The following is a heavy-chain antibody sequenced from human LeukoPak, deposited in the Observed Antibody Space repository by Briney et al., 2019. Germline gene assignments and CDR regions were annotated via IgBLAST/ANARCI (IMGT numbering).Heavy chain of an antibody. J-gene: IGHJ2*01. V-gene: IGHV3-21*01. CDR2: ISSSSSYI. Sequence: GGSLRLSCTASGFTFSSYSMNWVRQAPGKGLEWVSSISSSSSYIYYADSVKGRFTISRVNAKNSLYLQMNSLRAEDTAVYYCARDMVVNAIRTWYFDLWGRGTLVTVSS. D-gene: IGHD2-21*01. CDR3: ARDMVVNAIRTWYFDL. CDR1: GFTFSSYS.